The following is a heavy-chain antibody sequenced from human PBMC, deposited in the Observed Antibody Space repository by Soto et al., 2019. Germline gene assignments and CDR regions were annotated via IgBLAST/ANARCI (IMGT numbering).Heavy chain of an antibody. D-gene: IGHD3-9*01. CDR3: ARVVSPYYDVLTGNWFDP. Sequence: QVQLVQSGAEVKEPGASVKVSCKASGYTFTGYYMHWARQAPGQGLEWMGWIKSFNGDTNYAQKFQGRVTLTRDTSISTAYMELSRLKSDDTAVYYCARVVSPYYDVLTGNWFDPWGHGTLVTVSS. J-gene: IGHJ5*02. V-gene: IGHV1-2*02. CDR1: GYTFTGYY. CDR2: IKSFNGDT.